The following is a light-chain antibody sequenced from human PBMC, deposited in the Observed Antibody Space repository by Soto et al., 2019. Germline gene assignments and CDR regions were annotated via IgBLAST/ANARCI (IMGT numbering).Light chain of an antibody. J-gene: IGKJ1*01. Sequence: EIVMTQSPATLSVSPGERATLSCRASKSVSSNLAWYQQKPGQAPRILIYGASTRATGIPARFSGSGSGTEYTLTISSLQSEDFAVYYCQQYNNWPPWTFGQGTKVEIK. CDR1: KSVSSN. CDR3: QQYNNWPPWT. CDR2: GAS. V-gene: IGKV3-15*01.